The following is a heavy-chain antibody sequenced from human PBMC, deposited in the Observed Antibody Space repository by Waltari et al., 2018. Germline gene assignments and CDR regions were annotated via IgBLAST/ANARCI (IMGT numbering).Heavy chain of an antibody. J-gene: IGHJ2*01. CDR2: RNSGGDT. V-gene: IGHV3-53*01. CDR1: GFTVSSHY. Sequence: EVQLVESGGGWIQPGGSLRLSCAASGFTVSSHYMNWVRRDPGKGLEWVSVRNSGGDTHYADSVKGRFTISRDNSKNTVYLQMNTLRAEDTALYYCTRDVTGYYYFDLWGRGTLVTVSS. CDR3: TRDVTGYYYFDL.